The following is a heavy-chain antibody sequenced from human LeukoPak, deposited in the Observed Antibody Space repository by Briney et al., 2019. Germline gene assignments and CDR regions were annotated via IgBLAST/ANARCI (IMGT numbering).Heavy chain of an antibody. CDR2: IYYSGST. J-gene: IGHJ4*02. V-gene: IGHV4-59*01. CDR3: ARGVVIAPQTFDY. CDR1: GDSISGFY. D-gene: IGHD2-21*01. Sequence: PSETLSLTCTVSGDSISGFYWTWLRQPPGKGLEWIGYIYYSGSTNYNPSLKSRVTISVDTSKNQFSLKLSSVTAADTAVYYCARGVVIAPQTFDYWGQGTLVTVSS.